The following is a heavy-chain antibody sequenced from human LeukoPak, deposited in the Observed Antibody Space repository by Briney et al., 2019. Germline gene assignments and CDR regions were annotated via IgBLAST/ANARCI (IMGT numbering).Heavy chain of an antibody. CDR3: AREKGGYYASGSPSWFDP. Sequence: SETLSLTCTVSGGSISSYYWSWIRQPPGKGLEWIGYIHYSGSTNYNPSLKSRVTISVDTSKNQFSLKLSSVTAADTAVYYCAREKGGYYASGSPSWFDPWGQGTLVTVSS. D-gene: IGHD3-10*01. CDR2: IHYSGST. CDR1: GGSISSYY. J-gene: IGHJ5*02. V-gene: IGHV4-59*12.